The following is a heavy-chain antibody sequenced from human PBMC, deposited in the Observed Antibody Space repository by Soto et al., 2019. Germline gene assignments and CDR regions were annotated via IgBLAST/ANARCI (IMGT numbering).Heavy chain of an antibody. D-gene: IGHD4-17*01. Sequence: QVQLQESGPGLVKPSQTLSLTCTVAGGSISSGGYYWSWIRQHPGKGLEWIGYIYYSGSTYYNPSLKSRVTISVDTSKNQFSLKLSSVTAADTAVYYCARVATTVTTNYYYYYYMDVWGKGTTVTVSS. J-gene: IGHJ6*03. CDR3: ARVATTVTTNYYYYYYMDV. CDR2: IYYSGST. CDR1: GGSISSGGYY. V-gene: IGHV4-31*03.